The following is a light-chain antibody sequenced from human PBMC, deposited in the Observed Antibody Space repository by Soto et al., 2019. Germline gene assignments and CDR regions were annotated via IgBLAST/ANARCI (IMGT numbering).Light chain of an antibody. CDR3: QQYITLPHT. V-gene: IGKV3-20*01. CDR1: QSVTNNF. CDR2: GIS. Sequence: ENVLTQSPGTLSLSPGERATLSCRASQSVTNNFFAWYQQKPGQAPRLLIYGISSRATGIPDRFSGSGSGTDFTLTISRLEPEDFVVYHCQQYITLPHTFGQGTKLEVK. J-gene: IGKJ2*01.